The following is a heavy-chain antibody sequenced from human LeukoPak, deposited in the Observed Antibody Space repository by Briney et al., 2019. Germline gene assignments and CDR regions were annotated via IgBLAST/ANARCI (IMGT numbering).Heavy chain of an antibody. Sequence: PSETLSLTCTVSGGSISDYYWSWIRQPAGKGLEWIGHIDTSGNTNYNPSLKSRVTMSQDTSKNHFSLEVISVTAADTAIYYCAREGIAGHNWFDPWGQGTLVTVSS. V-gene: IGHV4-4*07. J-gene: IGHJ5*02. CDR1: GGSISDYY. CDR2: IDTSGNT. D-gene: IGHD6-13*01. CDR3: AREGIAGHNWFDP.